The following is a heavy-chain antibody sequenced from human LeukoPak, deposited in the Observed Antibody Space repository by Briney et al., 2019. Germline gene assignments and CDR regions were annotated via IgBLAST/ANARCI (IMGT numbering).Heavy chain of an antibody. CDR3: ARLSVDTAMAMDY. CDR2: IYYSGST. CDR1: GGSISSHY. V-gene: IGHV4-59*08. D-gene: IGHD5-18*01. J-gene: IGHJ4*02. Sequence: PSETLSLTCTASGGSISSHYWSWLRQPPGKGLEWIGYIYYSGSTNYNPSLKSRVTISVDTSKNQFSLKLSSVTAADTAVYYFARLSVDTAMAMDYWGQGTLVTVSS.